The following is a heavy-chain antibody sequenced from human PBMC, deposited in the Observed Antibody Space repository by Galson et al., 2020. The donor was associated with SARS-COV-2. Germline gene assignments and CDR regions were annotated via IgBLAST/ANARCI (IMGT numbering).Heavy chain of an antibody. D-gene: IGHD3-22*01. CDR1: GGTFSSYA. CDR2: IIPILGIA. Sequence: SVKVSCKASGGTFSSYAISWVRQAPGQGLEWMGRIIPILGIANYAQKFQDRVTITADKSTSTAYMELSSLRSEDTAVYYCARGGYYYDSSGYHMDYWGQGTLVTVSS. V-gene: IGHV1-69*04. CDR3: ARGGYYYDSSGYHMDY. J-gene: IGHJ4*02.